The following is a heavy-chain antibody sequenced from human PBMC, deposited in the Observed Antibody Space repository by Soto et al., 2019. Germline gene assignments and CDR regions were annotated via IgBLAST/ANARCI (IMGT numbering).Heavy chain of an antibody. V-gene: IGHV1-18*01. J-gene: IGHJ6*02. CDR2: ISAYNGNT. CDR1: GYTFTSYG. D-gene: IGHD3-3*01. Sequence: QVQLVHSGAEVKKPGASVKVSCKASGYTFTSYGISWVRQAPGQGLEWMGWISAYNGNTNYAQKLQGRVTITTDTSTSTAYMELRSLRSDDTAVYYCARDQGVDYYYYYGMDVWGQGTTVTVSS. CDR3: ARDQGVDYYYYYGMDV.